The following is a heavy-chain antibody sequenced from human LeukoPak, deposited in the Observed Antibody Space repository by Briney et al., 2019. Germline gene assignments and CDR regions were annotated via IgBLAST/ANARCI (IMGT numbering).Heavy chain of an antibody. CDR3: ARVKRAGLRRGLLDI. CDR1: GGSISSSSYY. CDR2: IYYSGST. J-gene: IGHJ3*02. D-gene: IGHD5-12*01. Sequence: SETLSLTCTVSGGSISSSSYYWGWIRQPPGKGLEWIGSIYYSGSTYYNPSLKSRVTISVDTSKNQFSLKLSSVTAADTAVYYCARVKRAGLRRGLLDIWGQGTMVTVSS. V-gene: IGHV4-39*07.